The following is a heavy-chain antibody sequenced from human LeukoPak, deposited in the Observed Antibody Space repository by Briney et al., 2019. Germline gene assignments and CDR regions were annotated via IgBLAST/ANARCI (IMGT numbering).Heavy chain of an antibody. J-gene: IGHJ6*03. CDR1: GGSISSYY. V-gene: IGHV4-59*01. D-gene: IGHD2-2*01. Sequence: SETLSLTCTASGGSISSYYWSWIRQPPGKGLEWIGYIYYSGSTNYNPSLKSRVTISVDTSKNQFSLKLSSVTAADTAVYYCARGWYCSSTSCYPCYMDVWGKGTTVTVSS. CDR2: IYYSGST. CDR3: ARGWYCSSTSCYPCYMDV.